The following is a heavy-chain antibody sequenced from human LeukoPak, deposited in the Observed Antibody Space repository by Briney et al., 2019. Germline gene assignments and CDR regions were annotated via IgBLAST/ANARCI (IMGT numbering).Heavy chain of an antibody. CDR2: IYYSGST. CDR3: ARDRGVGVLSLFDP. CDR1: GGSISSSSYY. J-gene: IGHJ5*02. D-gene: IGHD2-15*01. Sequence: PSETLSLTCTVSGGSISSSSYYWGWIRQPPGKGLEWIGSIYYSGSTYYNPSLKSRVTISVDTSKNQFSLKLSSVTAADTAVYYCARDRGVGVLSLFDPWGQGTLVTVSS. V-gene: IGHV4-39*07.